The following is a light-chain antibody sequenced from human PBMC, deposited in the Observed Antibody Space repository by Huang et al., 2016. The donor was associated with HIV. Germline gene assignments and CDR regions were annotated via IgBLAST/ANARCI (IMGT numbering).Light chain of an antibody. J-gene: IGKJ5*01. CDR3: QQGYSALIT. V-gene: IGKV1-39*01. CDR2: SAS. CDR1: QNINTY. Sequence: DILLTQSPSSLSASVGDRVTITCRASQNINTYLNWYQQKPGKAPNLLIHSASTLQTGVPSRFSGSGSGTEFTLTVNRLQPEDSATYYCQQGYSALITFGQGTRL.